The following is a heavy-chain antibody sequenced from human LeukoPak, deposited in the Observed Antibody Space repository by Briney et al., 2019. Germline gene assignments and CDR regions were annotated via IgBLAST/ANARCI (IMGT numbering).Heavy chain of an antibody. CDR2: ISAYNGNT. Sequence: GASVKVSCKASGYTFTSYGISRVRQAPGQGLEWMGWISAYNGNTNYAQKLQGRVTMTTDTSTSTAYMELRSLRSDDTAVYYCARDPDMSSGWYYFDYWGQGTLVTVSS. J-gene: IGHJ4*02. D-gene: IGHD6-19*01. CDR3: ARDPDMSSGWYYFDY. CDR1: GYTFTSYG. V-gene: IGHV1-18*01.